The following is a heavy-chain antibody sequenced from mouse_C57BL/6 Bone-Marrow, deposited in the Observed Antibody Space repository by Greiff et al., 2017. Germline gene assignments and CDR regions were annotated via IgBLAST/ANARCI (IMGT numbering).Heavy chain of an antibody. J-gene: IGHJ4*01. V-gene: IGHV14-1*01. D-gene: IGHD1-1*01. CDR1: GFNIKDYY. Sequence: VQLQQSGAELVRPGASVKLSCTASGFNIKDYYMHWVKQRPEQGLEWIGRIDPEDGDTEYASKFQGKATMTADTSSNTAYLQLSSLTSEDTAGYYCTTGSNYYAMDYWGQGTSVTVAS. CDR2: IDPEDGDT. CDR3: TTGSNYYAMDY.